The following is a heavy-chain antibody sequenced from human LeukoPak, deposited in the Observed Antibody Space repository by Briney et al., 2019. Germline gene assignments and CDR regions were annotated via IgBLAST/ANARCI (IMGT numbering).Heavy chain of an antibody. J-gene: IGHJ4*02. V-gene: IGHV3-30*02. CDR3: AKEEWLLAVYFDY. Sequence: GGSLRLSCAASGFTFSNYGVHWVRQAPGKGLEWVSFIRFDGSNKYYADSVKGRFTISRDSSKNTLYLQMNSLRAEDTAVYYCAKEEWLLAVYFDYWGQGTLVTVSS. CDR1: GFTFSNYG. CDR2: IRFDGSNK. D-gene: IGHD3-3*01.